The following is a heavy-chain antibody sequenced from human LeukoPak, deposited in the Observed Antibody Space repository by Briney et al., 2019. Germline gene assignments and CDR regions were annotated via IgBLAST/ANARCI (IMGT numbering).Heavy chain of an antibody. D-gene: IGHD5-18*01. CDR3: ARVLGSYGYYLPFDY. CDR2: ISYNGNNK. J-gene: IGHJ4*02. CDR1: GFTFSSHA. Sequence: PGGSLRLSCAASGFTFSSHAMHWVRQAPGKGLEWVAVISYNGNNKYYADSVKGRFTISRDNSKNTLYLQMNSLRAEDTAVYYCARVLGSYGYYLPFDYWGQGTLVTVSS. V-gene: IGHV3-30-3*01.